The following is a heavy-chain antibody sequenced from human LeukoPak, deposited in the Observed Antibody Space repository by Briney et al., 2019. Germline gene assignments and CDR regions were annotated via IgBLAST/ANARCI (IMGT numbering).Heavy chain of an antibody. D-gene: IGHD5-12*01. Sequence: SETLSLTCTVSGDSISSGDYYWSWIRQPAGKGLEWIGRIYTSGSTNYNPSLKSRVTMSVDTSKNQFSLKLSSVTAADTAVYYCARDRGYSGYEKGGYYYYYMDVWGKGTTVTISS. CDR3: ARDRGYSGYEKGGYYYYYMDV. CDR2: IYTSGST. CDR1: GDSISSGDYY. J-gene: IGHJ6*03. V-gene: IGHV4-61*02.